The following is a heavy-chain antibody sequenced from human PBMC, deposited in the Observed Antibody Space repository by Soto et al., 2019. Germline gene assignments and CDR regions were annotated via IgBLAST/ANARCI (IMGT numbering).Heavy chain of an antibody. CDR2: LYNAGAT. V-gene: IGHV4-39*01. CDR1: GVSIETRSYY. J-gene: IGHJ5*02. CDR3: GAYCCGTYRYAWFHP. Sequence: SETLSLTCTVSGVSIETRSYYLGWMGQPPAKGLEWIGSLYNAGATHYNSCLKGRVTIFADKSQNQFSLRLTSVTAADTAVYFCGAYCCGTYRYAWFHPLRQGTLMTVSS. D-gene: IGHD2-2*01.